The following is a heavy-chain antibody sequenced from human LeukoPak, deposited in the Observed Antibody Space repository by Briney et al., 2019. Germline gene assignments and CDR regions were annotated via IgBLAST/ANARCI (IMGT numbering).Heavy chain of an antibody. J-gene: IGHJ4*02. CDR3: ARDRKGLIAAAGTGGFDY. D-gene: IGHD6-13*01. CDR2: INHSGST. Sequence: SETLSLTCAVYGGSFSGYYWSWIRQPPGKGLEWIGEINHSGSTYYNPTLKSRVTISVDTSKNQFSLKLSSVTAADTAVYYCARDRKGLIAAAGTGGFDYWGQGTLVTVSS. CDR1: GGSFSGYY. V-gene: IGHV4-34*01.